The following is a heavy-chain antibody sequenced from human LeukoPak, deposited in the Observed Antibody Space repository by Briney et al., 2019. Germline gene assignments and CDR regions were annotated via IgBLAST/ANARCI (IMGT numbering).Heavy chain of an antibody. V-gene: IGHV1-18*01. J-gene: IGHJ6*02. D-gene: IGHD2-15*01. CDR3: ARDGYCSGGSCYPASRYGMDV. Sequence: GASVKVSCKASGYTFTSYGISWVRQAPGQGLEWMGWISAYNGNTNYAQKLQGRVTMTTDTSTSTAYMELRSLRSDDTAVYYCARDGYCSGGSCYPASRYGMDVWGQGTTVTVSS. CDR2: ISAYNGNT. CDR1: GYTFTSYG.